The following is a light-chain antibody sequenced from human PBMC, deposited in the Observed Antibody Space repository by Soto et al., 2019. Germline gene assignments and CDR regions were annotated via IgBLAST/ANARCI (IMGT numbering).Light chain of an antibody. CDR2: EVS. CDR3: SSYTSSSTPYV. V-gene: IGLV2-14*01. CDR1: SSDVGAYNY. J-gene: IGLJ1*01. Sequence: QSVLTQPASVSGSPGQSITISCTGTSSDVGAYNYVSWYQQHPGKAPKLMIHEVSKRPSGVSNRFSGSKSGNTASLTISGLQAEDEADYYCSSYTSSSTPYVFGTGTKLTV.